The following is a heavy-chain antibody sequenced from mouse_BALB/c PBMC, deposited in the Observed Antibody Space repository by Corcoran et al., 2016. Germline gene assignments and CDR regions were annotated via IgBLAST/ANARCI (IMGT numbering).Heavy chain of an antibody. CDR3: ARDYGYSY. D-gene: IGHD1-2*01. CDR2: INPYNDGT. V-gene: IGHV1S136*01. J-gene: IGHJ2*01. Sequence: EVQLQQSGPELVKPGASVKMSCKASGYTFTSYVMHWVKQKPGQGLEWIGYINPYNDGTKSNEKFKGKATLTSDKASSPAYMELSSLTSEDSAVYYCARDYGYSYWGQGTTLTVSS. CDR1: GYTFTSYV.